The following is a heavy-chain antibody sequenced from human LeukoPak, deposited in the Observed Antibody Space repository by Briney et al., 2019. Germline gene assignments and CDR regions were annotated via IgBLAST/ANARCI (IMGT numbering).Heavy chain of an antibody. Sequence: GGSLRLSCAASGFTFSDYYMSWLRQAPGKGLEWVSYISSSGSTIYYADSVKGRFTISRDNAKNSLYLQMNSLRAEDTAVYYCASLYYDFWSGENYYMDVWGKGTTVTVSS. J-gene: IGHJ6*03. D-gene: IGHD3-3*01. CDR1: GFTFSDYY. CDR2: ISSSGSTI. V-gene: IGHV3-11*04. CDR3: ASLYYDFWSGENYYMDV.